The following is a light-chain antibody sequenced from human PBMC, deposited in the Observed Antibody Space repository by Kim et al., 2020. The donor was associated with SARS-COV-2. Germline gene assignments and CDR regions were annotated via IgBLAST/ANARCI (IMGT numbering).Light chain of an antibody. CDR3: QAWDRSTAWV. CDR1: KLENKY. CDR2: QDT. V-gene: IGLV3-1*01. J-gene: IGLJ3*02. Sequence: VSPGQTASITCSGEKLENKYVCWYQQKPGQSPVQVIYQDTKRPSGIPERFSGSNSGNTATLTISGTQALDEADYYCQAWDRSTAWVFGGGTQLTVL.